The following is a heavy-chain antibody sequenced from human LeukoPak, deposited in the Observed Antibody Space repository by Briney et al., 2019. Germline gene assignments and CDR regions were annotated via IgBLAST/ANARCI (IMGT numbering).Heavy chain of an antibody. CDR3: ARGPRIAVADIDY. CDR1: GGTYSIYA. V-gene: IGHV1-69*13. Sequence: SVKVSCKASGGTYSIYAISWVRQAPGQGLEWMGGIIPIFGTANYAQKFQGRVTITADESTSTAYLELSSLRSEDTAVYYCARGPRIAVADIDYWGQGTLVTVSS. J-gene: IGHJ4*02. CDR2: IIPIFGTA. D-gene: IGHD6-19*01.